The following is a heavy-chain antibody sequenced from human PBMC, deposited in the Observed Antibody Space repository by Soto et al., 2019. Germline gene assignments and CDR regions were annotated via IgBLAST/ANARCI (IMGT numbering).Heavy chain of an antibody. Sequence: LGESLKICCKGSGYSFTSYWIGWVRQMPGKGLEWMGIIYPGDSDTRYSPSFQGQVTISADKSISTAYLQWSSLKASDTAMYYCARRYPYCSSSSCYVGGYYYGMDVWAQRTTVTVSS. D-gene: IGHD2-2*01. V-gene: IGHV5-51*01. CDR1: GYSFTSYW. J-gene: IGHJ6*02. CDR2: IYPGDSDT. CDR3: ARRYPYCSSSSCYVGGYYYGMDV.